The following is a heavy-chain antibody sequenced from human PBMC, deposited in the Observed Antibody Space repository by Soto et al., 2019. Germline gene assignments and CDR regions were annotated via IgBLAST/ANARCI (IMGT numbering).Heavy chain of an antibody. Sequence: NWVRQAPGQGLEYMGWVSPENRNAGYAPQFRGRVSMTADTSINTVYLELTTLTYEETAVYYCEVTTGYWGQGTMVTVSS. J-gene: IGHJ4*02. V-gene: IGHV1-8*01. CDR3: EVTTGY. CDR2: VSPENRNA. D-gene: IGHD4-17*01.